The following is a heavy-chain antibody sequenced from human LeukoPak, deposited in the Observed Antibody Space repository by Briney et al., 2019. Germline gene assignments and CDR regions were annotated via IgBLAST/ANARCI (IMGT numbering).Heavy chain of an antibody. D-gene: IGHD3-16*02. V-gene: IGHV4-34*01. CDR3: ARGGDDYVWGSYRYFDY. J-gene: IGHJ4*02. CDR1: GGSFSGYY. Sequence: PSETLSLTCAVSGGSFSGYYWSWIRQPPGKGLEWIGEINHSGSTNYNPSLKSRDTISVDTSKIQFSLKLSSVTAADTAVYYCARGGDDYVWGSYRYFDYWGQGTLVTVSS. CDR2: INHSGST.